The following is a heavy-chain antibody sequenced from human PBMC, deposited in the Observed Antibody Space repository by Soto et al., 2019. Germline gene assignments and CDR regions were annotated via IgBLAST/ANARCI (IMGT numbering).Heavy chain of an antibody. Sequence: GGSLRLSCAASGFTFSSYSMNWVRQAPGKGLEWVSSISSSSSYIYYADSVKGRFTISRDNAKNSLYLQMNSLRAEDTAVYYCARDEGKDSSSWYHCDWFDPWGQGTLVTVSS. CDR3: ARDEGKDSSSWYHCDWFDP. V-gene: IGHV3-21*01. D-gene: IGHD6-13*01. CDR1: GFTFSSYS. CDR2: ISSSSSYI. J-gene: IGHJ5*02.